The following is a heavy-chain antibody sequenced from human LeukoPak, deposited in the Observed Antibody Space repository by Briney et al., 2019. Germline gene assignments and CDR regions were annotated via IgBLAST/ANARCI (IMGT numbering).Heavy chain of an antibody. D-gene: IGHD6-13*01. CDR3: ARGPWAAAGGSIDGLDI. CDR2: IGHDGKYL. J-gene: IGHJ3*02. CDR1: GFNFGVYG. Sequence: GGSLRLSCAASGFNFGVYGMHWVRQAPGKGLEWVGVIGHDGKYLKYVDSVRGRFTMSRDNSENTLDLQMNSLRVEDTAVYFCARGPWAAAGGSIDGLDIWGQGTMVTVSS. V-gene: IGHV3-30*02.